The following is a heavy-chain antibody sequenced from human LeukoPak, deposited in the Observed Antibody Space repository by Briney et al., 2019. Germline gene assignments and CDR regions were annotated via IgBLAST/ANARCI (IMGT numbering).Heavy chain of an antibody. Sequence: ASVKVSCEASGYTFSTYGISWVRQAPGQGLEWVGWISGYIGNTNYAQKVQGRVTMTADEGTSTAYMELRSLRADDTAVYYCTRDRSDGYFDYWGQGTLVTVSS. J-gene: IGHJ4*02. CDR2: ISGYIGNT. D-gene: IGHD6-13*01. V-gene: IGHV1-18*01. CDR1: GYTFSTYG. CDR3: TRDRSDGYFDY.